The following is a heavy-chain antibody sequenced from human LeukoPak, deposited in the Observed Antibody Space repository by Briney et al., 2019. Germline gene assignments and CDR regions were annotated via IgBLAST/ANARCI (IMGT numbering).Heavy chain of an antibody. D-gene: IGHD2-15*01. CDR2: INHNGNVN. Sequence: GGSLRPSCAASGFTFSSYWMNWARQAPGKGLEWVASINHNGNVNYYVDSVKGRFTISRDNAKNSLYLQMSNLRAEDTAVYFCARGGGSDVWGQGATVTVSS. J-gene: IGHJ6*02. CDR1: GFTFSSYW. V-gene: IGHV3-7*03. CDR3: ARGGGSDV.